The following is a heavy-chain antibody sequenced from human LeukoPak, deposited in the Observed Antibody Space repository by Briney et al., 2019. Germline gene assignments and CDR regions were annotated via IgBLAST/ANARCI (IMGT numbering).Heavy chain of an antibody. V-gene: IGHV4-59*12. CDR2: ISRTGSI. D-gene: IGHD6-13*01. J-gene: IGHJ4*02. Sequence: PSETLSLTCTVSGGSISSYYWSWIRQPPGKGLEWIGEISRTGSIDYDPSVRSRATISLDKSKSQFSLRLTSLTSADTAVYYCARGQGAADFWGQGILVIVSS. CDR1: GGSISSYY. CDR3: ARGQGAADF.